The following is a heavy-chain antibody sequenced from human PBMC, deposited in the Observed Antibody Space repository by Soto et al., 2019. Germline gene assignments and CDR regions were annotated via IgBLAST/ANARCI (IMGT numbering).Heavy chain of an antibody. Sequence: PGGSLRLSCVGCRFTFSDYYINWVRQAPGKGLEWISYVSTRGSTVNYADSGEGRLTIFRDNAENTLYLQMNSLQPEDTAIYYCAREGGFWSGSYPSSEYYYVQLWGQGTPATV. CDR2: VSTRGSTV. CDR3: AREGGFWSGSYPSSEYYYVQL. CDR1: RFTFSDYY. V-gene: IGHV3-11*01. J-gene: IGHJ6*03. D-gene: IGHD3-3*01.